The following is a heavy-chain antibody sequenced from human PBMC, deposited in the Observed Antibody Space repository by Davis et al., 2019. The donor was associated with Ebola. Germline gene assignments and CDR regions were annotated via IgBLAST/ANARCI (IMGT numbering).Heavy chain of an antibody. Sequence: GSLRLSCAASGFTFSDYYMSWIRQPPGKGLEWIGYIYYSGSTNYNPSLKSRVTISVDTSKNQFSLKLSSVTAADTAVYYCARQIHTYYYDSSGYYIRSLFDYWGQGTLVTVSS. J-gene: IGHJ4*02. V-gene: IGHV4-59*08. CDR1: GFTFSDYY. D-gene: IGHD3-22*01. CDR3: ARQIHTYYYDSSGYYIRSLFDY. CDR2: IYYSGST.